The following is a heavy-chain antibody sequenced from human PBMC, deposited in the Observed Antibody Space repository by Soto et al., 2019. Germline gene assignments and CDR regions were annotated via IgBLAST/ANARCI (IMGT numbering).Heavy chain of an antibody. J-gene: IGHJ4*02. CDR3: AITSSTAMVTASFYYFDY. V-gene: IGHV4-39*01. CDR2: IYYSGST. D-gene: IGHD5-18*01. CDR1: GGSIRSSSYY. Sequence: PSEPMSLTRPVAGGSIRSSSYYWGWIRQPPGKGLEWIGSIYYSGSTYYNPSLKSRVTISVDTSKNQFSLKLSSVTAADTAVYYCAITSSTAMVTASFYYFDYWGQGTLVTVSS.